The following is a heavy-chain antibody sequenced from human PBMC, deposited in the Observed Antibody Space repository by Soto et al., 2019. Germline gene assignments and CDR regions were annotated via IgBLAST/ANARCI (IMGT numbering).Heavy chain of an antibody. Sequence: GGSLRLSCAASGFTFSSYGMHWVRQAPGKGLEWVAVISYDGSNKYYADSVKGRFTISRDNSKNTLYLQMNSLRAEDTAVYYCAKDFGYSGYDSYGMDVWGQGTTVTVSS. D-gene: IGHD5-12*01. J-gene: IGHJ6*02. CDR2: ISYDGSNK. CDR1: GFTFSSYG. CDR3: AKDFGYSGYDSYGMDV. V-gene: IGHV3-30*18.